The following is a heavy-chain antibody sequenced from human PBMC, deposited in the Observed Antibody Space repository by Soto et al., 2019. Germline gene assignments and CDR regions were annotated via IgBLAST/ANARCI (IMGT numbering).Heavy chain of an antibody. Sequence: PSETLSLTCTVSGGSISSSSYYWGWIRQPPGKGLEWIGSINHSGSTNYNPSLKSRVTISVDTSKNQFSLKLSSVTAADTAVYYCARDRRGTGTTWGQGTLVTVSS. CDR1: GGSISSSSYY. CDR3: ARDRRGTGTT. J-gene: IGHJ5*02. D-gene: IGHD1-1*01. CDR2: INHSGST. V-gene: IGHV4-39*07.